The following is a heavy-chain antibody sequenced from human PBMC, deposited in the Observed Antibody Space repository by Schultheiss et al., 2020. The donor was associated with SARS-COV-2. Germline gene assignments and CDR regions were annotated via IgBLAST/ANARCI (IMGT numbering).Heavy chain of an antibody. J-gene: IGHJ5*01. CDR1: GFTFSHYE. V-gene: IGHV3-48*03. D-gene: IGHD1-26*01. CDR3: ARDPRGMDS. CDR2: ISSNGRTI. Sequence: GESLKISCAASGFTFSHYEMNWVRQAPGKGLEWISYISSNGRTIWYADPVKGRFTTSRDNAKDSLFLQLNSLRVDDTAVYYCARDPRGMDSWGQGTLVTVSS.